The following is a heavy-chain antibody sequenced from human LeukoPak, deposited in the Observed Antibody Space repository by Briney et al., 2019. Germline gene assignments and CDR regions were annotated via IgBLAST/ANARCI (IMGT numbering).Heavy chain of an antibody. D-gene: IGHD3-10*01. CDR2: IYTSGST. CDR3: ARSGPGSGSYYKSFDY. Sequence: PSEPLSLTCTVSGGPISSYYWIWLRQPAGKALEGIGCIYTSGSTNYNPSLKRRVTMSVDTSKNKFSLKLSSVTAADTAVYYCARSGPGSGSYYKSFDYWGQGTLVTVSS. CDR1: GGPISSYY. J-gene: IGHJ4*02. V-gene: IGHV4-4*07.